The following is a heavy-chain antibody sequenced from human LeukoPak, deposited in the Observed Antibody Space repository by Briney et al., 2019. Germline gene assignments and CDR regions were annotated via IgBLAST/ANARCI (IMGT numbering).Heavy chain of an antibody. V-gene: IGHV3-30*02. CDR3: AKDVRQEDTYYYDSSGYYFDY. CDR2: IRYDGSNK. J-gene: IGHJ4*02. Sequence: PGGSLRLPCAASGFTFSSYGMHWVRQAPGKGLEWVAFIRYDGSNKYYADSVKGRFTISRDNSKNTLYLQMNSLRAEDTAVYYCAKDVRQEDTYYYDSSGYYFDYWGQGTLVTVSS. CDR1: GFTFSSYG. D-gene: IGHD3-22*01.